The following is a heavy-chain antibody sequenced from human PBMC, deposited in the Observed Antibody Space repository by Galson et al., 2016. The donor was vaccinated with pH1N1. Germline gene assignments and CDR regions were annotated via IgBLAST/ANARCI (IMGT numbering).Heavy chain of an antibody. CDR2: IYASGAD. V-gene: IGHV4-4*07. CDR3: ARADNWNHHSDAFDI. D-gene: IGHD1-14*01. Sequence: SENLSLTCSVSGGSVTSYYWNWIRQPAGKGLEYIGRIYASGADNYNPSLKSRITMSVDTSKNQVSLKLSSVTAADTAVYYCARADNWNHHSDAFDIWGQGTMVMVSS. J-gene: IGHJ3*02. CDR1: GGSVTSYY.